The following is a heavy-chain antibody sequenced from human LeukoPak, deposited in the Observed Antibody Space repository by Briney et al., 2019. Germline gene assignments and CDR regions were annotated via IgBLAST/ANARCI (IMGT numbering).Heavy chain of an antibody. Sequence: GRSLRLSCAASGFTFDDYAMHWVRQAPGKGLEWVSGISWNSGSIGYADSVKGRFTISRDNAKNSLYLQMNSLRAEETALYYCAKDAPFGGSFQFDYWGQGTLVTVSS. CDR1: GFTFDDYA. CDR3: AKDAPFGGSFQFDY. D-gene: IGHD3-16*01. V-gene: IGHV3-9*01. J-gene: IGHJ4*02. CDR2: ISWNSGSI.